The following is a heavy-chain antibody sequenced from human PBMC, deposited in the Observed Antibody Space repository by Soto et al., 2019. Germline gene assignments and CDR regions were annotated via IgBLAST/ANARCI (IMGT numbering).Heavy chain of an antibody. D-gene: IGHD6-6*01. V-gene: IGHV3-9*01. CDR2: ISWNSGSI. CDR3: AKDIAARPYYFDC. J-gene: IGHJ4*02. CDR1: GFTFDDYA. Sequence: EVQLVESGGGLVQPGRSLRLSCAASGFTFDDYAMHWVRQAPGKGLEWVSGISWNSGSIGYADSVKGRFTISRDNVKNSLYLQMNSLRAEDTALYYCAKDIAARPYYFDCWGQGTLVTVSS.